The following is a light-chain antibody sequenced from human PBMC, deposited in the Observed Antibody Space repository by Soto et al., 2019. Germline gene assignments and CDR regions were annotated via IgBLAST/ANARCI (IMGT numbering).Light chain of an antibody. CDR3: QQYNSYPWT. J-gene: IGKJ1*01. V-gene: IGKV1-5*03. Sequence: DIQMTQSPSTLSAFVGDRVTITCRASQSVRSWLAWYQQKPGKAPNLLIYKAYSLESGVPSRFSGSGSGTEFTLTISSLQPGDFATYYCQQYNSYPWTFGQGTKVEV. CDR2: KAY. CDR1: QSVRSW.